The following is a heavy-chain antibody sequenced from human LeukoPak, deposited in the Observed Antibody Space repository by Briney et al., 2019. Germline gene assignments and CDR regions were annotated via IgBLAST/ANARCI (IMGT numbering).Heavy chain of an antibody. CDR1: GFTFSSYS. CDR2: ISSSSSYI. CDR3: ARVGVSSTSPNPTDY. J-gene: IGHJ4*02. V-gene: IGHV3-21*01. D-gene: IGHD2-2*01. Sequence: SGGSLRLSCAASGFTFSSYSMNWVRQAPGKGLEWVSSISSSSSYIYYADSVKGRFTISRDNAKNSLYLQMNSLRAEDTAVYYCARVGVSSTSPNPTDYWGQGTLVTVSS.